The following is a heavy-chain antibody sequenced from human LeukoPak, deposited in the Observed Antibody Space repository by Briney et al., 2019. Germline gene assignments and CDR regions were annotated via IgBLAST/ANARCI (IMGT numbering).Heavy chain of an antibody. J-gene: IGHJ4*02. V-gene: IGHV3-53*01. CDR3: ASFDSSSWPSHFDY. Sequence: GGSLRLSCAASGFTVSSNYMSWVRQAPGKGLEWVSVIYSGGSTYYADSVKGRFTISRDNSKNTLHLQMNSLRAEDTAVYYCASFDSSSWPSHFDYWGQGTLVTVSS. D-gene: IGHD6-13*01. CDR2: IYSGGST. CDR1: GFTVSSNY.